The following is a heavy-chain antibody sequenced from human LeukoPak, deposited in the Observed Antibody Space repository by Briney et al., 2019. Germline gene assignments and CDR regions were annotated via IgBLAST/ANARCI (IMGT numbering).Heavy chain of an antibody. J-gene: IGHJ4*02. V-gene: IGHV4-34*01. D-gene: IGHD6-25*01. CDR2: INHSGST. CDR1: GGSFSGYY. Sequence: SETLSLTCAVYGGSFSGYYWSWIRQPPGKGLEWIGEINHSGSTNYNPSLKSRVTISVDTSKNQFSLKPSSVTAADTAVYYCASGNSSVDYWGQGTLVTVSS. CDR3: ASGNSSVDY.